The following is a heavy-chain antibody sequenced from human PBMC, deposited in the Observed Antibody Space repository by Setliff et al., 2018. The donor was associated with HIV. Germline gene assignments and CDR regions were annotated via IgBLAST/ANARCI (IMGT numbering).Heavy chain of an antibody. CDR3: ARLGSGWSDSYYYAMDV. V-gene: IGHV1-18*01. CDR1: GGTFSSYA. D-gene: IGHD6-19*01. J-gene: IGHJ6*02. Sequence: ASVKVSCKASGGTFSSYAISWVRQAPGQGLEWMGWISPNFGHTNYAQNFHGRITLTVDTSTSRAYMELRSLRSDDTAVYFCARLGSGWSDSYYYAMDVWGQGTTVTVSS. CDR2: ISPNFGHT.